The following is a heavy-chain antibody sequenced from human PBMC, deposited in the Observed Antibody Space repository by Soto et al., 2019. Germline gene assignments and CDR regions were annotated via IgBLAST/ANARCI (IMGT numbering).Heavy chain of an antibody. D-gene: IGHD3-22*01. Sequence: XETLSLTCTVSGGSTSSSSYHWGWIRQPPGKGLEWIGSIYYSGSTYYNPSLKSRVTISVDTSKDQFSLTLSSVTAADTAVYYCARLHYYDSSGLFDYWGHGTLVTV. V-gene: IGHV4-39*01. J-gene: IGHJ4*01. CDR3: ARLHYYDSSGLFDY. CDR1: GGSTSSSSYH. CDR2: IYYSGST.